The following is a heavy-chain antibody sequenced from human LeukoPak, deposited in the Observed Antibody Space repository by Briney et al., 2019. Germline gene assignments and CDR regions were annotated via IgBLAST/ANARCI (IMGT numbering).Heavy chain of an antibody. CDR1: GYSFTNYW. V-gene: IGHV5-10-1*04. CDR2: IDPSDSYT. CDR3: AISSYASGYSLGDV. J-gene: IGHJ6*02. Sequence: GESLKISCKGSGYSFTNYWIAWVRQMPGKGLEWMGRIDPSDSYTNYSPSFQGQVTISADKSISTAYLQWSSLKASDTAMYYCAISSYASGYSLGDVWGQGTTVTVSS. D-gene: IGHD3-22*01.